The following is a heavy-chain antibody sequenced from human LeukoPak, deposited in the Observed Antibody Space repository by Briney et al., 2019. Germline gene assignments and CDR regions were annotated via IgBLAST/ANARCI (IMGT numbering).Heavy chain of an antibody. V-gene: IGHV1-18*01. D-gene: IGHD2-2*01. J-gene: IGHJ6*02. Sequence: ASVKVSCKASGYTFTSYGISWVRQAPGQGLEWMGWISAYNGNTNYAQKLQGRVTMTTDTSTSTACMELRSLRSDDTAVYYCARALSLVVPAATIYYYYGMDVWGQGTMVTVSS. CDR3: ARALSLVVPAATIYYYYGMDV. CDR2: ISAYNGNT. CDR1: GYTFTSYG.